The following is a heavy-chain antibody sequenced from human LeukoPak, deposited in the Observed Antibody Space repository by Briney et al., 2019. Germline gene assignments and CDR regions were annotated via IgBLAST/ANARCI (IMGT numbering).Heavy chain of an antibody. D-gene: IGHD3-3*01. J-gene: IGHJ4*02. CDR3: ARVMGYDFWSGYYPLFDY. Sequence: SWVRQAPGKGLEWIGEIYHSGSTNYNPSLKSRVTISVDKSKNQFSLKLSSVTAADTAVYYCARVMGYDFWSGYYPLFDYWGQGTLVTVSS. CDR2: IYHSGST. V-gene: IGHV4-4*02.